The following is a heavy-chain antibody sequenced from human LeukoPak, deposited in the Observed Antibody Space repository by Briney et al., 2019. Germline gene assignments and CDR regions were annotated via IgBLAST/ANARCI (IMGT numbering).Heavy chain of an antibody. V-gene: IGHV4-31*03. J-gene: IGHJ4*02. Sequence: SETLSLTCTVSGGSISSGTYYWSWIRQHPGKGLEWIGYIYNSGSTYYNPSLKSRVIISVDTSKNQFSLKLSSVTAADTAVYYCAAAYDSSGYYPYWGQGTLVTVSS. CDR1: GGSISSGTYY. CDR3: AAAYDSSGYYPY. CDR2: IYNSGST. D-gene: IGHD3-22*01.